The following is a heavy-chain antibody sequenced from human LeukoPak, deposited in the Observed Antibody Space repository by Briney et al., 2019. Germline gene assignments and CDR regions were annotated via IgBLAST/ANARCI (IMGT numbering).Heavy chain of an antibody. CDR3: VRDDWHQPDLFDY. J-gene: IGHJ4*02. Sequence: PGGSLRLSCAASGFTFSSYGMHWVRQAPGKGLEWVAVISYDGSNKYYADSVKGRFTISRDNSKNTLYLQMNSLRAEDTAVYYCVRDDWHQPDLFDYWGQGSLVTVSS. CDR2: ISYDGSNK. CDR1: GFTFSSYG. D-gene: IGHD2-21*01. V-gene: IGHV3-30*03.